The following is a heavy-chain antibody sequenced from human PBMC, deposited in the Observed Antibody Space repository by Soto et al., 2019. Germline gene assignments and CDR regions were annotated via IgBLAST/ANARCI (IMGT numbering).Heavy chain of an antibody. D-gene: IGHD3-22*01. V-gene: IGHV2-5*02. CDR2: IYWDDDK. CDR1: GFSLSSSGVG. J-gene: IGHJ4*02. Sequence: QITLKESGPTLVKPTQTLTLTCTFSGFSLSSSGVGVGWIRQPPGKALEWLALIYWDDDKRYSPSLKSRLTITKDTSKNQVVLTMTNMDPVDTATYYCAHPFVQYYPRTAYYYYFDYWGQGTLVTVSS. CDR3: AHPFVQYYPRTAYYYYFDY.